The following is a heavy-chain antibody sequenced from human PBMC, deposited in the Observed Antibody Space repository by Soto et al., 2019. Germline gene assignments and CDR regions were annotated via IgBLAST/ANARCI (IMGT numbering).Heavy chain of an antibody. CDR2: INPNSGGT. D-gene: IGHD3-3*01. CDR3: ARGGPVVPAAMPGYGYYDFWSGYDY. J-gene: IGHJ4*02. Sequence: ASVKVSCKASGYTFTGYYMHWVRQAPGQGLEWMGWINPNSGGTNYAQKFQGWVTMTRDTSISTAYMELSRLRSDDTAVYYCARGGPVVPAAMPGYGYYDFWSGYDYWGQGTLVTVSS. CDR1: GYTFTGYY. V-gene: IGHV1-2*04.